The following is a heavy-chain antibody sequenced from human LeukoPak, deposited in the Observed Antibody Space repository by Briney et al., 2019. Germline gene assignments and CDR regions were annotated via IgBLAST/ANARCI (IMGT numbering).Heavy chain of an antibody. CDR1: GYTFTKNY. Sequence: GASVKVSCKASGYTFTKNYMHWVRQAPGQGLEWMGIVDPSGGSTSYAQNSQGRVTMTRDTSTSTAYMELSSLRSEDTAVYYCARDRSGTTQGDFDYWGQGTLVTVSS. D-gene: IGHD1-1*01. CDR2: VDPSGGST. V-gene: IGHV1-46*01. CDR3: ARDRSGTTQGDFDY. J-gene: IGHJ4*02.